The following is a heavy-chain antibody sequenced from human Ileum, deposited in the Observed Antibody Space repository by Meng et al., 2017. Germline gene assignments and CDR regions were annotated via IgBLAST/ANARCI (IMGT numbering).Heavy chain of an antibody. CDR3: AREWSGSYRHFDY. D-gene: IGHD1-26*01. CDR2: IHHSGRT. J-gene: IGHJ4*02. Sequence: QLQRQESGPGLLKPSGTRSLPCAVSGGSIRTIDWVSWVRQPPGNGLEWIGEIHHSGRTNYNPSLKSRVPISVDKSKNQFSLKLNSVTAADTAVYYCAREWSGSYRHFDYWGQGTLVTVSS. CDR1: GGSIRTIDW. V-gene: IGHV4-4*02.